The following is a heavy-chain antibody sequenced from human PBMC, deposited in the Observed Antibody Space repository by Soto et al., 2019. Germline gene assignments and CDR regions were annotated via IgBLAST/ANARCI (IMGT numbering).Heavy chain of an antibody. D-gene: IGHD3-22*01. V-gene: IGHV1-69*02. CDR2: IIPILGIA. CDR3: ARAPSLGDSSGYYYFDY. CDR1: GGTFSSYT. Sequence: ASVKVSCKASGGTFSSYTISWVRQAPGQGLEWMGRIIPILGIANYAQKFQGRVTITADKSTSTAYMELSSLRSEDTAVYYCARAPSLGDSSGYYYFDYWGQGTLVTVSS. J-gene: IGHJ4*02.